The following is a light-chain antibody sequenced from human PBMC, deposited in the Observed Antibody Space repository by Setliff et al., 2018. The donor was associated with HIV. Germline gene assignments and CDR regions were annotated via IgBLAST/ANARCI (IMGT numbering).Light chain of an antibody. CDR3: CSYTSSLTDV. Sequence: QSVLTQPATVSGSPGQSITISCSGSSSDVGRYNFVSWYQQHPGKAPQVIIYDVSRRPSGVSSRFSGSKSGNTASLTISGLQAEDQADYYCCSYTSSLTDVFGTGTKGTVL. CDR1: SSDVGRYNF. V-gene: IGLV2-14*03. J-gene: IGLJ1*01. CDR2: DVS.